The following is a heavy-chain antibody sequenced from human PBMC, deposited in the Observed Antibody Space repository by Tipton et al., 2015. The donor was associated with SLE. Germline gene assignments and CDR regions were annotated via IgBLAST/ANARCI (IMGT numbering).Heavy chain of an antibody. CDR3: AGRLGVNSFDY. CDR1: GGSFSGYY. CDR2: INHSGST. D-gene: IGHD3-16*01. V-gene: IGHV4-34*01. J-gene: IGHJ4*01. Sequence: LRLSCAVYGGSFSGYYWSWIRQPPGKGLEWIGEINHSGSTNYNPSLKSRVTISVDTSKNQFPLKLSSVTAADTAVYYCAGRLGVNSFDYWGHATLVTVSS.